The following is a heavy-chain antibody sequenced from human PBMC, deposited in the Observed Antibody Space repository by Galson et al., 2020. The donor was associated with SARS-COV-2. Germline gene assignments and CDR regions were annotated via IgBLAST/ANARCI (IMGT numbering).Heavy chain of an antibody. D-gene: IGHD4-4*01. CDR1: GYSLTSYC. J-gene: IGHJ4*02. CDR2: IYPGDSDT. V-gene: IGHV5-51*01. CDR3: ARRLDYSNDFDY. Sequence: HGESLKISCARSGYSLTSYCIGSVRHMPPKGLEWVWIIYPGDSDTTYSPSFQGQVTISADKSISTAYLQWSSLKASDTAMYYCARRLDYSNDFDYWGQGTLVTVSS.